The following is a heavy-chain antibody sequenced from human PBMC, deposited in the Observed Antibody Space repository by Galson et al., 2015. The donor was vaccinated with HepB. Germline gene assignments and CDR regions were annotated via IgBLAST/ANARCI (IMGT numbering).Heavy chain of an antibody. CDR3: ARTIAAALDY. J-gene: IGHJ4*02. CDR2: IYYSGST. D-gene: IGHD6-13*01. CDR1: GGSVSSGSYY. Sequence: QVQLQESGPGLVKPSETLSLTCTVSGGSVSSGSYYWSWIRQPPGKGLEWIGYIYYSGSTNYNPSLKSRVTISVDTSKNQFSLKLSSVTAADTAVYYCARTIAAALDYWGQGTLVTVSS. V-gene: IGHV4-61*01.